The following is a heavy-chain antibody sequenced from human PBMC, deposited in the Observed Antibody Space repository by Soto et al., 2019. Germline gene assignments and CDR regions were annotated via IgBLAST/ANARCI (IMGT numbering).Heavy chain of an antibody. Sequence: GESLKISCKGSGYSFTSYWIGWVRPMHGKGLEWMGIIYPRDSDTRYSPSFQGQVTISADKSISTAYLQWSSLKASDTAMYYCARRERLGQSVATAFFDYWGPGTLVTVPQ. D-gene: IGHD5-12*01. CDR2: IYPRDSDT. CDR1: GYSFTSYW. J-gene: IGHJ4*02. CDR3: ARRERLGQSVATAFFDY. V-gene: IGHV5-51*01.